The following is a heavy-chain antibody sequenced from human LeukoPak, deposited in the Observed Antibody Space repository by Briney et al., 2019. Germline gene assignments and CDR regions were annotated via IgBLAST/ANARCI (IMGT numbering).Heavy chain of an antibody. Sequence: GSLRLSFAASGFPVSSNYMSWVRPAPGKGLEWVSVIYSGGSTYYADSVKGRFTISRDNSKNTLYLQMNSLRSEDTAVYYCARPNSVLRFLEWPKGGYYYYYMDVWGKGTTVTVSS. D-gene: IGHD3-3*01. CDR2: IYSGGST. J-gene: IGHJ6*03. V-gene: IGHV3-53*05. CDR3: ARPNSVLRFLEWPKGGYYYYYMDV. CDR1: GFPVSSNY.